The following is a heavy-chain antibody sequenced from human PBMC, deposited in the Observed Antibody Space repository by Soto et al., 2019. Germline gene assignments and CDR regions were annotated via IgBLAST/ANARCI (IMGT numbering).Heavy chain of an antibody. D-gene: IGHD2-21*02. CDR3: AKDPRVVVTAIGPPHSYYSSGLDV. CDR1: GFTLSSYA. Sequence: GGSLRLGCAASGFTLSSYAMSGVRQAPGKGLEWVSAISGSGGSTYYADSVKGRFTISRDNSKNTLYLQMNSLRAEDTAVYYCAKDPRVVVTAIGPPHSYYSSGLDVSGQGTTLTVSS. J-gene: IGHJ6*02. V-gene: IGHV3-23*01. CDR2: ISGSGGST.